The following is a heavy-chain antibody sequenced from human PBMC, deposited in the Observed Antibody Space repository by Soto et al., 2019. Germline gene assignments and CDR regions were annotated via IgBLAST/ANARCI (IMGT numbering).Heavy chain of an antibody. D-gene: IGHD3-22*01. CDR3: ARVAGYYYDSSGLARSFDY. V-gene: IGHV1-69*13. CDR1: GGTFSSYA. CDR2: IIPIFGTA. J-gene: IGHJ4*02. Sequence: SVKVSCKASGGTFSSYAISWVRQAPGQGLEWMGGIIPIFGTANYAQKFQGRVTITADESTSTAYMELSSLRSEDTAVYYCARVAGYYYDSSGLARSFDYWGQGTLVTVSS.